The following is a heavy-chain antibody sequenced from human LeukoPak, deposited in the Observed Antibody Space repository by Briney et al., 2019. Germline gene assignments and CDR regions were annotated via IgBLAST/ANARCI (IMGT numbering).Heavy chain of an antibody. J-gene: IGHJ6*03. CDR2: INSDGSST. V-gene: IGHV3-74*01. CDR3: ARGRPTIFGVVSPPRPYYYYMDV. Sequence: GGSLRLSCAASGFTFSSYSMNWVRQAPGKGLVWVSRINSDGSSTSYADSVKGRFTISRDNAKNTLYLQMNSLRAEDTAVYYCARGRPTIFGVVSPPRPYYYYMDVWGKGTTVTVSS. D-gene: IGHD3-3*01. CDR1: GFTFSSYS.